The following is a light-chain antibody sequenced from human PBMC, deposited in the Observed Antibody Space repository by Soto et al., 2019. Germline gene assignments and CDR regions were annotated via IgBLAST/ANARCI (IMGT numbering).Light chain of an antibody. J-gene: IGKJ5*01. Sequence: EIVMTQSPSTLSVSPGERATLSCRASQSVSSNLAWYQQKPGQAHRLLIYGPSTRATGIPARFSGSGSGTDFTLTISSLQSEDFAVYYCQQYNNWPPNTFGQGTRLDIK. V-gene: IGKV3-15*01. CDR2: GPS. CDR1: QSVSSN. CDR3: QQYNNWPPNT.